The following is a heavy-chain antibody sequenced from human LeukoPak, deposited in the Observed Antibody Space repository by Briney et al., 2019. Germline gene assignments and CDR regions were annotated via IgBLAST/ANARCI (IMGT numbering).Heavy chain of an antibody. V-gene: IGHV1-2*02. D-gene: IGHD1-26*01. CDR2: MNPNSGGT. CDR1: GYIFTGYY. CDR3: EKDASGSSSPLPFDAFDV. J-gene: IGHJ3*01. Sequence: ASVRVSCKASGYIFTGYYVHWVRQAPGQGLEWMGWMNPNSGGTSFAQKFQGRVTMTRETSISTAYMDLSRLSSDDTAVYYCEKDASGSSSPLPFDAFDVWGQGTMVTVSS.